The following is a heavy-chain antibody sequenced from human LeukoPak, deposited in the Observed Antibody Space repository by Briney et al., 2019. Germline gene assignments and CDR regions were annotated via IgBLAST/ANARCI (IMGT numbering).Heavy chain of an antibody. CDR3: AKVETAAAATLRGFDY. J-gene: IGHJ4*02. D-gene: IGHD6-13*01. CDR1: GFTFSSYA. Sequence: GGSLRLSCAASGFTFSSYAMSWVRQAPGKGLEWVSAISGSGGSTYYADSVKGRFTISRDNSKNTLYLQMNSLRAEDTAVYYCAKVETAAAATLRGFDYWGQGTLVTVSS. V-gene: IGHV3-23*01. CDR2: ISGSGGST.